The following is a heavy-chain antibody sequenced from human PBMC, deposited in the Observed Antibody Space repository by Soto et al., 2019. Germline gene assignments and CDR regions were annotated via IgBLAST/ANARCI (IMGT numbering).Heavy chain of an antibody. CDR1: GFTLSSYS. J-gene: IGHJ5*02. V-gene: IGHV3-48*02. D-gene: IGHD4-4*01. CDR3: AGERGPLHRFAP. CDR2: ISSSSSTI. Sequence: PGGSLRVSCAGSGFTLSSYSMNWVRQAPGKGLEWVSYISSSSSTIYYADSVKGRFTISRDNAKNSLYLQMNSLRDEDTAVYYCAGERGPLHRFAPWGQGTLVTVSS.